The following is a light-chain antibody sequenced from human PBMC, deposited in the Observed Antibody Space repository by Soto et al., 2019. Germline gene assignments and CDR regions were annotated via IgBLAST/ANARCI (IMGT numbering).Light chain of an antibody. Sequence: QSALTQPPSASGSPGQSVTISCTGTSSDVGGYNDVSWYQQHPGKAPKVMIYEVSKRPSGVPDRFSGSKSGNTASLTVSGLQAEDEADYFCSSYAGSNLVFGGGTKLTVL. V-gene: IGLV2-8*01. CDR1: SSDVGGYND. CDR3: SSYAGSNLV. CDR2: EVS. J-gene: IGLJ2*01.